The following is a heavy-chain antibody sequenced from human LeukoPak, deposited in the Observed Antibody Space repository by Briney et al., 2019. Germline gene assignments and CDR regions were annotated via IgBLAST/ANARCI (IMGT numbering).Heavy chain of an antibody. V-gene: IGHV4-61*09. CDR2: IYTSGST. CDR3: ARGMGATLDY. J-gene: IGHJ4*02. D-gene: IGHD1-26*01. Sequence: SETLSLTCTVSGGSISSGSYYWSWIRQPAGKGLEWIGHIYTSGSTKYNPSLKSRVTISADTSKNQFSLKLSSVTAADTAVYYCARGMGATLDYWGQGTLVTVSS. CDR1: GGSISSGSYY.